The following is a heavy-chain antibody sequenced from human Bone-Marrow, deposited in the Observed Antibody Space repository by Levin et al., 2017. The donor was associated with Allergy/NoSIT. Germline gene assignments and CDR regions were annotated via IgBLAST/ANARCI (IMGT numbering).Heavy chain of an antibody. J-gene: IGHJ4*02. CDR2: IHTNTGNP. Sequence: GGSLRLSCKASGYTFSTDAINWVRQAPGQGLEYMGWIHTNTGNPTYVQGFTGRFVFSLDTSVSTAYLQISSLKAEDTAVYYCAKGPSSRLLYWGQGTLVTVSS. V-gene: IGHV7-4-1*02. CDR1: GYTFSTDA. CDR3: AKGPSSRLLY. D-gene: IGHD6-13*01.